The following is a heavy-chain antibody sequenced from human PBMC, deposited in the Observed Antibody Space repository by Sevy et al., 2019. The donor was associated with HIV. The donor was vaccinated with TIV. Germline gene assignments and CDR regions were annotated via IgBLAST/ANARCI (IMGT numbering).Heavy chain of an antibody. CDR2: ISGSGGST. Sequence: GGSLRLSCAASGFTFSSYAMSWVRQAPGKGLEWVSAISGSGGSTYYADSVKGRFTISRDNSKNRLYLQMNSLRAKDTAVYYCAKDGYKPSVGDENYYYYYMDVWGKGTTVTVSS. CDR1: GFTFSSYA. D-gene: IGHD1-20*01. V-gene: IGHV3-23*01. CDR3: AKDGYKPSVGDENYYYYYMDV. J-gene: IGHJ6*03.